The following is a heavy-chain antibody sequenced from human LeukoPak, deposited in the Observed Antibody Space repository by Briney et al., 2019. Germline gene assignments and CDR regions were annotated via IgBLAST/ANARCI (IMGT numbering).Heavy chain of an antibody. V-gene: IGHV3-74*01. Sequence: ETLSLTCTVSGDSISTSSYYWGWVRQAPGKGLVWVSRINSDGSSTSYADSVKGRFTISRDNAKNTLYLQMNSLRAEDTAVYYCARDVFLNWFDPWGQGTLVTVSS. CDR2: INSDGSST. D-gene: IGHD3-3*01. CDR1: GDSISTSSYY. J-gene: IGHJ5*02. CDR3: ARDVFLNWFDP.